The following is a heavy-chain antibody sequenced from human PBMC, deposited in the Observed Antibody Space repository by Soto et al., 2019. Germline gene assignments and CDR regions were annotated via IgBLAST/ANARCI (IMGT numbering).Heavy chain of an antibody. J-gene: IGHJ6*02. CDR3: ARRGGDVDTDMVMGMDV. CDR1: GYSFTSYW. V-gene: IGHV5-51*01. CDR2: IYPGDSDT. D-gene: IGHD5-18*01. Sequence: GESLKISCKGSGYSFTSYWIGWVRQMPGKGLEWMGIIYPGDSDTRYSPSFQGQVTISADKSISTAYLQWSSLKASDTAMYYCARRGGDVDTDMVMGMDVWGQGTTVTVSS.